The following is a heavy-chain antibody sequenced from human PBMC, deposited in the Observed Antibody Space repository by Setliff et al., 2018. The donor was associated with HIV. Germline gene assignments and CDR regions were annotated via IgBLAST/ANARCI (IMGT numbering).Heavy chain of an antibody. CDR1: GGSISSAY. D-gene: IGHD3-9*01. CDR3: ARGVRGYGEIRYFFYYYYMDV. V-gene: IGHV4-59*08. Sequence: PSETLSLTCAVSGGSISSAYWSWIRQPPGKGLEWIGYIYYSGSTNYNPSLKSRVTISVDTSKNQFSLKLSSVTAADTAVYYCARGVRGYGEIRYFFYYYYMDVWGKGTTVTVSS. J-gene: IGHJ6*03. CDR2: IYYSGST.